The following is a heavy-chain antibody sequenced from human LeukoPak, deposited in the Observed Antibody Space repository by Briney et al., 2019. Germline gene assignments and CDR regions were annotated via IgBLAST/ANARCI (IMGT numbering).Heavy chain of an antibody. Sequence: SVKVSCKTSRGTFSSYAITWVRQAPGQGLEWMGGIIPIFGTPNYAQKFQGRVTITADESTSTAYMELSRLRFEDTAVYYCARQGYTNNLGGYFGDKDDGFDLWGQGTMVTVSS. CDR2: IIPIFGTP. V-gene: IGHV1-69*13. CDR1: RGTFSSYA. CDR3: ARQGYTNNLGGYFGDKDDGFDL. D-gene: IGHD3-9*01. J-gene: IGHJ3*01.